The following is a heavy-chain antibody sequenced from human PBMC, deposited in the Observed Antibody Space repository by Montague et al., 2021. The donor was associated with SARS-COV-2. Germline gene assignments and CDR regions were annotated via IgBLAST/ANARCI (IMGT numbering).Heavy chain of an antibody. Sequence: SETLSLTCTVFSGSLSSFYWSWIRQPPGKGLEWIGDIYYSGSTYYNSSLKSRVTISVDTSKNQFSLKLSSVTAADTAAYYCARDFPSWVHFHPDFDPWGQGTLVTVSS. J-gene: IGHJ5*02. CDR3: ARDFPSWVHFHPDFDP. D-gene: IGHD2/OR15-2a*01. V-gene: IGHV4-59*01. CDR1: SGSLSSFY. CDR2: IYYSGST.